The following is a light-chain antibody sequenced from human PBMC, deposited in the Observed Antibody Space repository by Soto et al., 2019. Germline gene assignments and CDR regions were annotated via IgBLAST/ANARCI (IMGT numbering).Light chain of an antibody. J-gene: IGKJ4*01. CDR1: QSVSSY. CDR2: DAS. Sequence: EIVLTQSPATLSLSPGERATLSCRASQSVSSYLAWYQQKPGQAPRLLIYDASNRAPGIPARFSGSGSGTDFTLPISSLEPEDFAVYYCQQRSNWPLTFGGGTKVEL. V-gene: IGKV3-11*01. CDR3: QQRSNWPLT.